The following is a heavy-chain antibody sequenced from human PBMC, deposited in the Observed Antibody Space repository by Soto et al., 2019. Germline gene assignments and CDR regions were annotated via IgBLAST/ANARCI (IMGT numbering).Heavy chain of an antibody. CDR2: INHSGST. Sequence: SETLSLTCAVYGGSFSGYYWSWIRQPPGKGLEWIGEINHSGSTNYNPSLKSRVTISVDTSKNQFSLKLSSVTAADTAVYYCARAKLGYCSSTSCYGGYCSGGSCYSYYYYGMDVWGQGTTVS. CDR3: ARAKLGYCSSTSCYGGYCSGGSCYSYYYYGMDV. V-gene: IGHV4-34*01. J-gene: IGHJ6*02. CDR1: GGSFSGYY. D-gene: IGHD2-15*01.